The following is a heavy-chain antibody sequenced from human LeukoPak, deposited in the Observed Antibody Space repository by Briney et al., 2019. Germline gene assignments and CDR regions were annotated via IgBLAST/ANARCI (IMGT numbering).Heavy chain of an antibody. CDR3: VRPRSYCTNGVCYPIFDY. Sequence: ASVKVSCKASGYTFTGYYMHWVRQAPGQGLEWMGWINPNSGGTNYAQKFQGRVTMTRDTSISTAYMELSRLRSDDTAVYYCVRPRSYCTNGVCYPIFDYWGQGTLVTVSS. CDR1: GYTFTGYY. D-gene: IGHD2-8*01. J-gene: IGHJ4*02. CDR2: INPNSGGT. V-gene: IGHV1-2*02.